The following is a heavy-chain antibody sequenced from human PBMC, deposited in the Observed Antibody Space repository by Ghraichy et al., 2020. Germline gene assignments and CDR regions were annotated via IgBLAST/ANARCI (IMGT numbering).Heavy chain of an antibody. CDR1: GFTFSSYA. Sequence: GESLNISCAASGFTFSSYAMSWVRQAPGKGLEWVSAISGSGGSTYYADSVKGRFTISRDNSKNTLYLQMNSLRAEDTAVYYCAKDRGSSSVARWFDPWGQGTLVTVSS. J-gene: IGHJ5*02. V-gene: IGHV3-23*01. D-gene: IGHD6-13*01. CDR3: AKDRGSSSVARWFDP. CDR2: ISGSGGST.